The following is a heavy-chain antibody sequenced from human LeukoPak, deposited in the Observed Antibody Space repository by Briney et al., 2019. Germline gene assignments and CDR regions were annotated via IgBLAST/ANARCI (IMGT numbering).Heavy chain of an antibody. J-gene: IGHJ4*02. CDR3: AKDRSVAGYSSSWYKGPLDY. CDR2: ISGDGSNY. Sequence: GGSLRLSCAASGFTFSSYAMHWVRQAPGKGLEWVAVISGDGSNYSYADSVKGRFTISRDNSKNTLYLQMNSLRAEDTAVYYCAKDRSVAGYSSSWYKGPLDYWGQGTLVTVSS. D-gene: IGHD6-13*01. CDR1: GFTFSSYA. V-gene: IGHV3-30-3*01.